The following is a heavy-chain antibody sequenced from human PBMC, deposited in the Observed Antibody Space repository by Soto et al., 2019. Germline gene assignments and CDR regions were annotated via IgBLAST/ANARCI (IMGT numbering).Heavy chain of an antibody. CDR1: GGTFSSYA. CDR3: AIPLLLRFSDYYGMDV. D-gene: IGHD3-3*01. V-gene: IGHV1-69*13. CDR2: IIPIFGTA. Sequence: SVKVSCKASGGTFSSYAISWVRQAPGQGLEWMGGIIPIFGTANYAQKFQGRVTITADESTSTAYMELSSLRSEDTAVYYCAIPLLLRFSDYYGMDVWGQGTTVTVSS. J-gene: IGHJ6*02.